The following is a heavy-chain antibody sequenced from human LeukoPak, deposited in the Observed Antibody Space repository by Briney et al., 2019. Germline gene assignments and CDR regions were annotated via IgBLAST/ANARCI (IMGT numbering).Heavy chain of an antibody. Sequence: SVKVSCKASGGTFSSYAISWVRQAPGQGLVWMGGIIPIFGTANYAQKFQGRVTITADESTSTAYMELSSLRSEDTAVYYCARDVLAGPGGTLLGYFDYWGQGTLVTVSS. CDR2: IIPIFGTA. D-gene: IGHD1-14*01. J-gene: IGHJ4*02. CDR3: ARDVLAGPGGTLLGYFDY. CDR1: GGTFSSYA. V-gene: IGHV1-69*13.